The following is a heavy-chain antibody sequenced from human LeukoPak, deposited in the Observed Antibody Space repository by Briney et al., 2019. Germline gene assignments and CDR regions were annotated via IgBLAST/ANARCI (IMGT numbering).Heavy chain of an antibody. J-gene: IGHJ4*02. Sequence: GGSLRLSCAASGLTFSSYAMNWVRQASGKGLEWVSGITDNGRKTYYADPVRGRFSISRDNSKNTLYLQMSDLRAEDTAVYYCAKITVATTPNYWGQGTLVTVSS. V-gene: IGHV3-23*01. CDR2: ITDNGRKT. CDR3: AKITVATTPNY. CDR1: GLTFSSYA. D-gene: IGHD3-10*01.